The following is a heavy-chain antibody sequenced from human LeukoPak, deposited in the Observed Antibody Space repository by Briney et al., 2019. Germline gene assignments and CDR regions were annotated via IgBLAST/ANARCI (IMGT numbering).Heavy chain of an antibody. V-gene: IGHV3-23*01. CDR2: ISGSGGST. D-gene: IGHD6-19*01. J-gene: IGHJ5*02. Sequence: GGSLRLSCAASGYTFSSYAMSWVRQAPAKGLEWVSAISGSGGSTYYADSVKGRFTISRDNSKNTLYLQMNSLRAEDTAVYYCAKKRDSSSGWNSFDPWGQGTLVTVSS. CDR1: GYTFSSYA. CDR3: AKKRDSSSGWNSFDP.